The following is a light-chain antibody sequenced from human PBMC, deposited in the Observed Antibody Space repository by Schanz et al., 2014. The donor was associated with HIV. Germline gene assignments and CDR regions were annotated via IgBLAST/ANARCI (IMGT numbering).Light chain of an antibody. J-gene: IGLJ2*01. Sequence: QSALTQPRSVSGSPGQSVAISCTGTRSDVGGYDHVSWYQQHPGKAPKLMIYGVTKRPSGVPDRFSGSKSGNTASLTISGLQAEDEADYYCSSYTSSSTVVFGGGTKLTVL. CDR3: SSYTSSSTVV. V-gene: IGLV2-11*01. CDR1: RSDVGGYDH. CDR2: GVT.